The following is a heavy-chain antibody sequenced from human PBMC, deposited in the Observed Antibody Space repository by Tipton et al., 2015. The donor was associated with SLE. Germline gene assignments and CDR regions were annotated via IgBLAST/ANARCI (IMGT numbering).Heavy chain of an antibody. V-gene: IGHV4-38-2*01. Sequence: TLSLTCDVSGYSISSGYYWGWIRQPPGKGLEWIGSIYHGGNTYFNPFLKSRVTMSVDTSKNQFSLRLSSVTAADTAVYYCARVYGSSYSHFDHWGQGTLVTVSS. D-gene: IGHD3-10*01. J-gene: IGHJ4*02. CDR2: IYHGGNT. CDR3: ARVYGSSYSHFDH. CDR1: GYSISSGYY.